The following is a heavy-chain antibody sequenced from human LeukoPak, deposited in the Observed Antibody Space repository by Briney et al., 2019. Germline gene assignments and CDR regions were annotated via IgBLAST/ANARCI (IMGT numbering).Heavy chain of an antibody. V-gene: IGHV1-46*01. CDR2: INPSGGST. J-gene: IGHJ5*02. D-gene: IGHD3-22*01. Sequence: ASVKVSCKASGYTFTTYYMHWVRQAPGQGLEWMGIINPSGGSTSYAQKFQGRVTMTRDTSTSTVYMELSSLRSEDTAVYYCARDRGYYDSSPTPNWFDPWGQGTLVTVSS. CDR1: GYTFTTYY. CDR3: ARDRGYYDSSPTPNWFDP.